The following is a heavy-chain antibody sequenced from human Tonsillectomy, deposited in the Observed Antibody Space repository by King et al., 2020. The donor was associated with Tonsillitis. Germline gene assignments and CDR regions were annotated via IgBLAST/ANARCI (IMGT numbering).Heavy chain of an antibody. V-gene: IGHV4-30-4*01. CDR2: IYYSANT. J-gene: IGHJ4*02. D-gene: IGHD1-1*01. Sequence: VQLQESGPGLVKPSQTLSLTCTVSGGSISSGDSYWGWIRQPPGKGLGWIGYIYYSANTYYNPSLKSRVTISVDTSKNQFSLELTSVTAADTAVYYCARQGSYNSYVDYGRQGTLVTASS. CDR3: ARQGSYNSYVDY. CDR1: GGSISSGDSY.